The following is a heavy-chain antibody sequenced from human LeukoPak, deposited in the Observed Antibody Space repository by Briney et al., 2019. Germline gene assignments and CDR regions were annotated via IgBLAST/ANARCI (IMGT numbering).Heavy chain of an antibody. D-gene: IGHD4-17*01. J-gene: IGHJ4*02. CDR1: GGIFSTFG. Sequence: GGSLRLSCAASGGIFSTFGMHWVRQAPGKGLEWVAVISYDGGHQNYAYSVRGRFTISGADSKNMLYLQMNSSGADDAAVYCCVPDYCAYALPRFDHWRQGTLATVSS. CDR2: ISYDGGHQ. CDR3: VPDYCAYALPRFDH. V-gene: IGHV3-30*03.